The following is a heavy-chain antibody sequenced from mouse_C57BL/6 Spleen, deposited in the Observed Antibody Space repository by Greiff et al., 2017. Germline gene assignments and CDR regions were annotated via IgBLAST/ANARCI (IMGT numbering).Heavy chain of an antibody. CDR1: GYAFSSYW. Sequence: VQLQQSGAELVKPGASVKISCKASGYAFSSYWMNWVKQRPGKGLEWIGQIYPGDGDTNYNGKFKGKATLTADKSSSTAYMQLSSLTSEDSAVYYCARSPHYYAMDYWGQGTTVTASS. CDR3: ARSPHYYAMDY. CDR2: IYPGDGDT. V-gene: IGHV1-80*01. J-gene: IGHJ4*01.